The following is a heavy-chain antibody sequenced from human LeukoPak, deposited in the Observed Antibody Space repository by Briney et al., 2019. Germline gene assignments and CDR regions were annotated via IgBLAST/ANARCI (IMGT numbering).Heavy chain of an antibody. CDR2: IIPIFGTP. J-gene: IGHJ3*02. CDR3: ALIAVAGTGGAFDI. CDR1: GGTFSSYG. D-gene: IGHD6-19*01. Sequence: ASVKVSCKASGGTFSSYGISWVRQAPGQGLEWMGGIIPIFGTPNYAQKFQGRVTITADESTSTAYMELSSLRSEDTAVYYCALIAVAGTGGAFDIWGQGTMVTVSS. V-gene: IGHV1-69*13.